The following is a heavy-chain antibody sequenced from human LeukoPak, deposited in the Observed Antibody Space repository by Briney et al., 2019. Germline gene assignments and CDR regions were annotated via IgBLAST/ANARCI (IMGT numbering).Heavy chain of an antibody. CDR1: GFTFSSYA. D-gene: IGHD5-18*01. CDR3: AKVGGCSYGPNDY. CDR2: ISGSGGST. Sequence: PGGSLRLPCAASGFTFSSYAMSWVRQAPGKGLEWVSAISGSGGSTYYADSVKGRFTISRDNSKNTLYLQMNSLRAEDTAVYYCAKVGGCSYGPNDYWGQGTLVTVSS. J-gene: IGHJ4*02. V-gene: IGHV3-23*01.